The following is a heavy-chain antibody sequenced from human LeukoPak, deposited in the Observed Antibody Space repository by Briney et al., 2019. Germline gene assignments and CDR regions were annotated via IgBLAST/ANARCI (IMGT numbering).Heavy chain of an antibody. CDR1: GFTFSSYG. J-gene: IGHJ4*02. Sequence: GRSLRLSCAASGFTFSSYGMHWVRQAPGKGLEWVAVIWYDGSNKYYADSVKGRLTISRDNSKNTLYLQMNSLRAEDTAVYYCARDQSDYYDSSSYDYWGQGTLVTVSS. CDR2: IWYDGSNK. V-gene: IGHV3-33*01. CDR3: ARDQSDYYDSSSYDY. D-gene: IGHD3-22*01.